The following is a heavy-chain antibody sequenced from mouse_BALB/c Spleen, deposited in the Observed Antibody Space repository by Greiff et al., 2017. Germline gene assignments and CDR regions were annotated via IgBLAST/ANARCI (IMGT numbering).Heavy chain of an antibody. CDR2: INSNGGST. V-gene: IGHV5-6-3*01. CDR3: ARDPSYYYAMDY. J-gene: IGHJ4*01. CDR1: GFTFSSYG. Sequence: EVQLQQSGGGLVQPGGSLKLSCAASGFTFSSYGMSWVRQTPDKRLELVATINSNGGSTYYPDSVKGRFTISRDNAKNTLYLQMSSLKSEDTAMYYCARDPSYYYAMDYWGQGTSVTVSS.